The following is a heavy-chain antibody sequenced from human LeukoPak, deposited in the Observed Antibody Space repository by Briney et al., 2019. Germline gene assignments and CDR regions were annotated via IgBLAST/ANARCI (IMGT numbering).Heavy chain of an antibody. CDR1: GFIFSNYA. V-gene: IGHV3-23*01. CDR3: VKGPRPDITVAHTVEN. CDR2: ISSRGDST. J-gene: IGHJ4*02. D-gene: IGHD6-19*01. Sequence: GGSLRLFCAASGFIFSNYAMSWARQVPGRGLEWVSTISSRGDSTYRADSVKGRFTISRDNSKNSLYLQMNTVRAEDTAVYYCVKGPRPDITVAHTVENWGQGTLVTVSS.